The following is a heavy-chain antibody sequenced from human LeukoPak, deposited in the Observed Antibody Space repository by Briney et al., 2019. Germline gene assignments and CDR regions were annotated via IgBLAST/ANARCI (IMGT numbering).Heavy chain of an antibody. D-gene: IGHD3-10*01. J-gene: IGHJ3*02. V-gene: IGHV4-34*01. Sequence: SETLSLTCTVSGGSISTYYWSWIRQPPGKGLEWIGEIHHNGNTNYNPSLKSRVTISVDTSKNQLSLNMRSVTAADTAVYYCARGSGLDAFDNWGQGTMVIVSS. CDR2: IHHNGNT. CDR1: GGSISTYY. CDR3: ARGSGLDAFDN.